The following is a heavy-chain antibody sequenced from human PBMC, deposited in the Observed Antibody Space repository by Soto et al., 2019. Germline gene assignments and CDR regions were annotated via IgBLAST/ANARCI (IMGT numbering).Heavy chain of an antibody. Sequence: QVQLQESGPGLVKPSQTLSLTCTVSGGSISSGGYYWSWIRQHPGKGLEWIGYIYYSGSTYYNPSLNSRVTISVDTSKNQFSLKLSSVTAADTAVHYCASRNDYGDYDWFDPWGQGTLVTVSS. V-gene: IGHV4-31*03. CDR3: ASRNDYGDYDWFDP. CDR1: GGSISSGGYY. J-gene: IGHJ5*02. D-gene: IGHD4-17*01. CDR2: IYYSGST.